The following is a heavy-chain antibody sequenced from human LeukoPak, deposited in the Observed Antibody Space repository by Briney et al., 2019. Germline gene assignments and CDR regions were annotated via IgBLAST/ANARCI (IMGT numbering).Heavy chain of an antibody. V-gene: IGHV3-21*01. CDR3: ARALATMVRGVIPSFDY. J-gene: IGHJ4*02. D-gene: IGHD3-10*01. CDR2: ISTSSSYI. CDR1: GFTFSRYS. Sequence: PGGSLRLSCAASGFTFSRYSMNWVRQAPGKGLEWVSSISTSSSYIYYADSVKGRFTVYRDNAENSLYLQMNSLRAEDTAVYYCARALATMVRGVIPSFDYWGQGTLVTVSS.